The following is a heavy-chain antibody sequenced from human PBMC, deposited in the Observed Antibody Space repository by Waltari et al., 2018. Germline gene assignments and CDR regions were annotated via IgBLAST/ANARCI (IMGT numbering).Heavy chain of an antibody. CDR1: GYSISNGYY. V-gene: IGHV4-38-2*02. CDR3: ARGYNTGWYNS. CDR2: ISYNGNT. Sequence: QVQLQESDPGLVQPSETLSLTCTVAGYSISNGYYWGWIRLPPGRGLEWIATISYNGNTYYNPSLKSRVIITADTSKNQFSLKLTSVTAADTAIYYCARGYNTGWYNSWGHGTLVTVSS. J-gene: IGHJ5*01. D-gene: IGHD2-8*02.